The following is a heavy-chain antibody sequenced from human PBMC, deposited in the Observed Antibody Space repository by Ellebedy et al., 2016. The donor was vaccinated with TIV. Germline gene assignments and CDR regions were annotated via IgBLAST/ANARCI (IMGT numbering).Heavy chain of an antibody. CDR2: IGTADYT. CDR3: VRGDLYTASSFPDF. J-gene: IGHJ4*02. D-gene: IGHD3-10*01. V-gene: IGHV3-13*01. Sequence: GGSLRLXXTASGFTFSNYDMYWIRQSSGKGLEWVATIGTADYTDYSVSVRGRFTISRDNAKNPLWLHMSGLTVGDTAVYYCVRGDLYTASSFPDFWGLGALVTVSS. CDR1: GFTFSNYD.